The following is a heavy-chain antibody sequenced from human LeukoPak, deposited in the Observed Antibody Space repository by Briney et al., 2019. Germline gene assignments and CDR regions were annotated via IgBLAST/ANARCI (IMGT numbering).Heavy chain of an antibody. J-gene: IGHJ4*02. D-gene: IGHD2-15*01. V-gene: IGHV3-23*01. CDR3: ARENVAVVAQVGQSHRPNFFDH. Sequence: GESLTLSCEAPSSKAMSWVRRAPGKGLEWVSTISGSADKSYYADSVKGRVTISRDNSKNILFLQMDSLRVEDTALYYCARENVAVVAQVGQSHRPNFFDHWGQGIQVTVSS. CDR2: ISGSADKS. CDR1: SSKA.